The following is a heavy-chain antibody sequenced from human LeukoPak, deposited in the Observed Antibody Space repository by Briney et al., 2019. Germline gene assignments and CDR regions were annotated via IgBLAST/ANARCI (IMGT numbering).Heavy chain of an antibody. CDR1: GFTFSSYA. Sequence: GGSLRLSCAASGFTFSSYAVSWVRQAPGKGLEWVSAISGSDGGTYYADSVKGRFTISRDNSKNTLYLQMNSLRAEDTAVYYCAKDVRFLEWLFFDYWGQGTLVTVSS. CDR3: AKDVRFLEWLFFDY. D-gene: IGHD3-3*01. CDR2: ISGSDGGT. V-gene: IGHV3-23*01. J-gene: IGHJ4*02.